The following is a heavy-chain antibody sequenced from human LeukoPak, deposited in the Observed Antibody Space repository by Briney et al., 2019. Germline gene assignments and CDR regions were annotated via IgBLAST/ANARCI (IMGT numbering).Heavy chain of an antibody. CDR1: GYTFTGNY. CDR3: ARDRVLLWFGELLG. D-gene: IGHD3-10*01. V-gene: IGHV1-2*02. Sequence: GASVKVSCKASGYTFTGNYMHWVRHAPGQGLERMGWINPNSGGTNYAQKFQGRVTMTRDTSISTAYMELSRLRSDDTAVYYCARDRVLLWFGELLGWGQGTLVTVSS. CDR2: INPNSGGT. J-gene: IGHJ4*02.